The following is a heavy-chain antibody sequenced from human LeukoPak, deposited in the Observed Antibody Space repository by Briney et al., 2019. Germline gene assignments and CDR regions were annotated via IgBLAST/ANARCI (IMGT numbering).Heavy chain of an antibody. Sequence: GGSLRLSCAASGFTFSGYAMSWVRQAPGKGLEWVSAISGSGGSTYYADSVKGRFTISRDNSKNTLYLQMNSLRAEDTAVYYCAKDSVGVAVAGTSDCWGQGTLVTVSS. CDR3: AKDSVGVAVAGTSDC. CDR2: ISGSGGST. V-gene: IGHV3-23*01. CDR1: GFTFSGYA. J-gene: IGHJ4*02. D-gene: IGHD6-19*01.